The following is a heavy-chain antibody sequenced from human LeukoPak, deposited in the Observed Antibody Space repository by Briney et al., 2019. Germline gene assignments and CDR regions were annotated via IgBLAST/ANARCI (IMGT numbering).Heavy chain of an antibody. J-gene: IGHJ4*02. CDR2: IYYSGST. CDR1: GGSISTYY. Sequence: SSETLSLTCSVSGGSISTYYWTWIRQPPGKGLEWIGYIYYSGSTNYNPSLKSRVTISLDTSKNQFSLKLSSVTAADTAVYYCARAILSGYPDSWGQGTLVIVFS. V-gene: IGHV4-59*01. D-gene: IGHD3-3*01. CDR3: ARAILSGYPDS.